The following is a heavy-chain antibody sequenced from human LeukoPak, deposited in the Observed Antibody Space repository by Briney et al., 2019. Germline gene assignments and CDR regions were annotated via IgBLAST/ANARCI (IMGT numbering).Heavy chain of an antibody. Sequence: SETLSLTCTVSGGSISSHYWTWNRQSPVKGLEWIGDISNSGSTSHNPSLKSRVTISIDTSKNQFSLKLSSVTAADTAVYYCGRDALVGYFSYYYMDAWGKGTTVTVSS. J-gene: IGHJ6*03. D-gene: IGHD2-15*01. CDR2: ISNSGST. CDR1: GGSISSHY. CDR3: GRDALVGYFSYYYMDA. V-gene: IGHV4-59*11.